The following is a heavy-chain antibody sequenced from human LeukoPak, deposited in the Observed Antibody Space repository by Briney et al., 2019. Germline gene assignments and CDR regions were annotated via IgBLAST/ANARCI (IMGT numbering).Heavy chain of an antibody. CDR3: ARVFGEDTAVDY. CDR1: GGSISSSSYY. J-gene: IGHJ4*02. V-gene: IGHV3-21*01. Sequence: PSETLSLTCTVSGGSISSSSYYWGWVRQAPGKGLEWVSSISSSSSYIYYADSVKGRFTISRDNAKNSLYLQMNSLRAEDTAVYYCARVFGEDTAVDYWGQGTLVTVSS. CDR2: ISSSSSYI. D-gene: IGHD5-18*01.